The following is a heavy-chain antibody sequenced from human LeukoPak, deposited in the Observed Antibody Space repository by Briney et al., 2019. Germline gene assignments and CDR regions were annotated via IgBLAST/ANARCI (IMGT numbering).Heavy chain of an antibody. J-gene: IGHJ5*02. CDR1: GGTFSSYA. D-gene: IGHD1-1*01. Sequence: SVKVSCKASGGTFSSYAISWVRQAPGQGLEWMGGIIPIFGTANYAQKFQGRVTITTDESTSTAYMELSSLRSEDTAVYYCARDLIGNWQSPTYSWFDPRGQGTLVTVSS. CDR3: ARDLIGNWQSPTYSWFDP. CDR2: IIPIFGTA. V-gene: IGHV1-69*05.